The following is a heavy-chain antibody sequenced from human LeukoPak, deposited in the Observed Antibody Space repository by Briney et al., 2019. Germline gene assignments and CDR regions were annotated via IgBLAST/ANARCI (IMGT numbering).Heavy chain of an antibody. J-gene: IGHJ3*02. CDR2: IGTAGDP. CDR3: ARGCSSTSCYEAFDI. Sequence: GGSLRLSCAASGFTFSSYDMHWVRQATGKGLEWVSAIGTAGDPYYPGSVKGRFTISRENAKNSLYLQMNSLRAGDTAVFYCARGCSSTSCYEAFDIWGQGTMVTVSS. D-gene: IGHD2-2*01. CDR1: GFTFSSYD. V-gene: IGHV3-13*05.